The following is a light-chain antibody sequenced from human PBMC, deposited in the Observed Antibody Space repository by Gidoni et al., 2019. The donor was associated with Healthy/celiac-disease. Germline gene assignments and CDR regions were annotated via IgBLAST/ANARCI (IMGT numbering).Light chain of an antibody. CDR2: LGS. V-gene: IGKV2-28*01. CDR1: QSLLHSNGYNY. J-gene: IGKJ4*01. Sequence: DIVMPQSPLSLPVTPGEPASISCRSSQSLLHSNGYNYLDWYLQKPGQSPQLLISLGSNRASGVPDRLSGSGSGTDFTLKISRVEAEDVGVYYCMQALQTPSFGGGTKVEIK. CDR3: MQALQTPS.